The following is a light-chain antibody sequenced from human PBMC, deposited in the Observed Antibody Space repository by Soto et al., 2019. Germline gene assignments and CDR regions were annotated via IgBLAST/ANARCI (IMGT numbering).Light chain of an antibody. Sequence: DIQMTQSPASLSASVGDRVTITCRASQAINKNLNWYRHKLGKAPELLIYDASDSQAGVPSRFSGSGSGADFTLIISGLQPEDFATYYCQQSYKTPHTFGQGTKLETK. CDR1: QAINKN. CDR2: DAS. CDR3: QQSYKTPHT. J-gene: IGKJ2*01. V-gene: IGKV1-39*01.